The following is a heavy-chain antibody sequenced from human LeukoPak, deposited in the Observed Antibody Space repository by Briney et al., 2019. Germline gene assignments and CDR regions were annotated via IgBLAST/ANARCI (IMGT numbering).Heavy chain of an antibody. CDR1: GGSIYSSNW. Sequence: PSETLSLTCTASGGSIYSSNWWSWVRQPPGKGLEWIGEMSQSGSTHYDPSLKSRVTISVDTSKNQFSLKLSSVTAADTAVYYCARAGRFLYCSSTSCYLPNYYYYYGMDVWGQGTTVTVSS. CDR2: MSQSGST. D-gene: IGHD2-2*01. J-gene: IGHJ6*02. CDR3: ARAGRFLYCSSTSCYLPNYYYYYGMDV. V-gene: IGHV4-4*02.